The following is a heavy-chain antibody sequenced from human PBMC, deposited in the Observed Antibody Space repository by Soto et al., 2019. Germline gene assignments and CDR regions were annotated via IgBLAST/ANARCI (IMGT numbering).Heavy chain of an antibody. CDR3: AEEKDNEFVWGSYRHTSDY. J-gene: IGHJ4*02. V-gene: IGHV3-23*02. CDR2: NSGRGST. CDR1: GSTSCSHA. Sequence: EVQELQSGGGLLQPGESLTLFCAASGSTSCSHAMSWFRQARGTRQHRIAGNSGRGSTNYEDSAKGRFATSTDSSKNTLYLQMNSLRAEDTAVYYCAEEKDNEFVWGSYRHTSDYWGQGTLVTVSS. D-gene: IGHD3-16*02.